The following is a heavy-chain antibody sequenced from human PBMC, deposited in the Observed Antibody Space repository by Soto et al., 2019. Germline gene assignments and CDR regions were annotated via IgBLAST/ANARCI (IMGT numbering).Heavy chain of an antibody. CDR3: ARQRRVGIAAAGTPAPFQH. Sequence: SETLSLTCTVSGGSISSSSYYWGWIRQPPGKGLEWIGSIYYSGSTYYNPSLKSRVTISVDTSKNQFSLKLSSVTAADTAVYYCARQRRVGIAAAGTPAPFQHWGQGTLVTVSS. V-gene: IGHV4-39*01. D-gene: IGHD6-13*01. CDR2: IYYSGST. CDR1: GGSISSSSYY. J-gene: IGHJ1*01.